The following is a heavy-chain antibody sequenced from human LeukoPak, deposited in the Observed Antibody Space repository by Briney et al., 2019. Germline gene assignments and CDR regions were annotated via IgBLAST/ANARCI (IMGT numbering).Heavy chain of an antibody. CDR2: IRTDGSQI. D-gene: IGHD1-26*01. CDR3: ARDPYSGNYGAYYYYYMDV. J-gene: IGHJ6*03. CDR1: GFTFSSYW. Sequence: QPGGSLRLSCVASGFTFSSYWMTWVRQAPGKGLEWVANIRTDGSQIYYVDSVEGRFTISRDNAKNSLYLQMNSLRVEDTAVYYCARDPYSGNYGAYYYYYMDVWGKGTTVTISS. V-gene: IGHV3-7*01.